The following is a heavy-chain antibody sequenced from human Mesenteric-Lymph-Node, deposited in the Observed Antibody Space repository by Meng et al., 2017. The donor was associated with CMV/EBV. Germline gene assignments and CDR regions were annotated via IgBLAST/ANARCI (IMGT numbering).Heavy chain of an antibody. J-gene: IGHJ6*02. Sequence: ASVKVSCKASGYIFNGYYTQWVRQAPGQGLEWMGWISAYNGNTNYAQKLQGRVTMTTDTSTSTAYMELRSLRSDDTAVYYCARDGGYYDILTDDYYYGMDVWGQGTTVTVSS. V-gene: IGHV1-18*01. CDR2: ISAYNGNT. D-gene: IGHD3-9*01. CDR3: ARDGGYYDILTDDYYYGMDV. CDR1: GYIFNGYY.